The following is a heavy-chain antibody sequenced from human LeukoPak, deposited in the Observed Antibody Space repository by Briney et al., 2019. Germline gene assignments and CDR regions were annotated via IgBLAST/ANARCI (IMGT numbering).Heavy chain of an antibody. D-gene: IGHD3-10*01. CDR2: INPNSGGT. J-gene: IGHJ4*02. CDR1: GYTFTCYY. CDR3: AREEGEWFGELFLPFKY. Sequence: ASVKVSCKASGYTFTCYYMHWVRQAPGQGLEWMGWINPNSGGTNYAQKFQGRVTMTRDTSISTAYMELSRLRSDDTAVYYCAREEGEWFGELFLPFKYWGQGTLVTVSS. V-gene: IGHV1-2*02.